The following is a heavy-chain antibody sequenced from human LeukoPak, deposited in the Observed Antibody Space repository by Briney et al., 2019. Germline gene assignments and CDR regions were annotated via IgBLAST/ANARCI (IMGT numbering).Heavy chain of an antibody. V-gene: IGHV3-74*01. Sequence: GGSLRLSCAASGFTFSSYAMHWVRQAPGKGLVWVSRINPDGSTTTYADSVEGRFTISRDNAKNTLYLQMSSLRAEDTAVYYCARVGVGMYHFDHWGQGTLVTVSS. CDR3: ARVGVGMYHFDH. CDR2: INPDGSTT. D-gene: IGHD2-2*01. J-gene: IGHJ4*02. CDR1: GFTFSSYA.